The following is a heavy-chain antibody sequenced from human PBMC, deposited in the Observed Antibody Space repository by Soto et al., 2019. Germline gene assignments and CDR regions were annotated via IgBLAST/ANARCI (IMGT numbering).Heavy chain of an antibody. CDR3: VRESSRDYYYGIDV. D-gene: IGHD2-21*01. J-gene: IGHJ6*02. Sequence: GESLKLSCKGSGYSFDNYWIGWVRQMPGKGLERMGIIYPGDSDRRYSPSFHGQVTISADQSISTSYLQLSSLNASDTANYYCVRESSRDYYYGIDVWGQGTPVTVSS. CDR2: IYPGDSDR. V-gene: IGHV5-51*01. CDR1: GYSFDNYW.